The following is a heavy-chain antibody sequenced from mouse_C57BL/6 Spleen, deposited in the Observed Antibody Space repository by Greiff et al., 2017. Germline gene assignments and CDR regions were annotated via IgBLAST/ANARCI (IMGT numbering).Heavy chain of an antibody. CDR3: ARRARGDSSGSYAMDY. CDR1: GFSLSTSGMG. J-gene: IGHJ4*01. CDR2: IYWDDDK. V-gene: IGHV8-12*01. D-gene: IGHD3-2*02. Sequence: QVTLKVCGPGILQSSQTLSLTCSFSGFSLSTSGMGVSWIRQPSGKGLEWLAHIYWDDDKRYNPSLKSRLTISKDTSRNQVFLKITSVDTADTATYYCARRARGDSSGSYAMDYWGQGTSVTVSS.